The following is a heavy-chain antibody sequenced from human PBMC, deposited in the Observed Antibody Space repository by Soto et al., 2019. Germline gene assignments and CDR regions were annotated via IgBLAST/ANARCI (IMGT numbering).Heavy chain of an antibody. CDR3: AKALRASTYGSCTMDV. J-gene: IGHJ6*03. D-gene: IGHD3-16*01. CDR1: GFTFSSYG. Sequence: QVQLVESGGGVVHPGRSLRLSCAASGFTFSSYGMHWVRQAPGKGLEWVAVISYDGSNKYYADSVKGRFTISRDNSKNTLYLQMKNLSAEDTAGYYCAKALRASTYGSCTMDVWGKGTTVTVSS. CDR2: ISYDGSNK. V-gene: IGHV3-30*18.